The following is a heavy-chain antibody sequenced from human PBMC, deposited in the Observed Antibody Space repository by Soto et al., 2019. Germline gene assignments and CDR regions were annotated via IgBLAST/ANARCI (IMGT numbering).Heavy chain of an antibody. Sequence: WTVSEGYIRNYYWSWVRKSPGRGLEWIGYVFYTGTTHYNPSLKSRVTISVDTSKNQFSLKLSSVTAADTAVYYCARGVSPITIFGVVIKENWFDPWGQGTLVTVSS. J-gene: IGHJ5*02. V-gene: IGHV4-59*01. CDR1: EGYIRNYY. D-gene: IGHD3-3*01. CDR3: ARGVSPITIFGVVIKENWFDP. CDR2: VFYTGTT.